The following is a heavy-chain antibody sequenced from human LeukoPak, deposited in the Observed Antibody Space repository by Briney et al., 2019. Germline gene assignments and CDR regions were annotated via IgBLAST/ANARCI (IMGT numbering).Heavy chain of an antibody. D-gene: IGHD3-9*01. CDR2: ISGSGGST. J-gene: IGHJ6*02. CDR1: GFTFSSYA. V-gene: IGHV3-23*01. Sequence: PGGSLRLSCAASGFTFSSYAMSWVRQAPGKGLEWVSAISGSGGSTYYADSVKGRFTISRDNTKNTLYLQMNTLRVDDTAVYYCTRDLMDYDVSTGLHHYYMDVWGQGTTVTVSS. CDR3: TRDLMDYDVSTGLHHYYMDV.